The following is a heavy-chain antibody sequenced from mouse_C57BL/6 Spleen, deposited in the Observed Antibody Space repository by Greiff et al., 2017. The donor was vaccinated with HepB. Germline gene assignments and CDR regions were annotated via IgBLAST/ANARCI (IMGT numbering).Heavy chain of an antibody. CDR3: ARDYYGNSYWYFDV. Sequence: EVNVVESVAELVRPGASVKLSCTASGFNIKNTYMHWVKQRPEQGLEWIGRIDPANGNTKYAPKFQGKATITADTSSNTAYLQLSSLTSEDTAIYYCARDYYGNSYWYFDVWGTGTTVTVSS. J-gene: IGHJ1*03. D-gene: IGHD2-1*01. CDR2: IDPANGNT. V-gene: IGHV14-3*01. CDR1: GFNIKNTY.